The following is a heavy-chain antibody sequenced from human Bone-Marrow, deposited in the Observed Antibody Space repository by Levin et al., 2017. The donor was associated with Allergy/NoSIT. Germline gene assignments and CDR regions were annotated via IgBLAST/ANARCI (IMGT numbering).Heavy chain of an antibody. J-gene: IGHJ6*03. CDR1: GFRFTSYW. CDR2: IYPSDSDS. Sequence: GESLKISCKGSGFRFTSYWIGWVRQMPGKGLEWMGIIYPSDSDSRYSPSFQGQVTISADKFTSTAYLQWSSLKASDTAIYYCAGSGKHSYSYYMDVWGKGTTVIVSS. D-gene: IGHD4-23*01. CDR3: AGSGKHSYSYYMDV. V-gene: IGHV5-51*01.